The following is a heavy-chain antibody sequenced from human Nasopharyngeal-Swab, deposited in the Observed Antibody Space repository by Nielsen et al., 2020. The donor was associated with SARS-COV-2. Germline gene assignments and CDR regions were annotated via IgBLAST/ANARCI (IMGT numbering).Heavy chain of an antibody. Sequence: SETLSLTCAVYGGSFSGYYWSWIRQPPGKGLEWMGEINHSGSTNYIPSLKSRVPISFDTSKNQFYLKVTSVTAADTAVYYCARGISGVVPAPILGVGPYYHYYSMDVWGKGTTVTVSS. CDR3: ARGISGVVPAPILGVGPYYHYYSMDV. CDR1: GGSFSGYY. V-gene: IGHV4-34*01. D-gene: IGHD2-2*01. J-gene: IGHJ6*03. CDR2: INHSGST.